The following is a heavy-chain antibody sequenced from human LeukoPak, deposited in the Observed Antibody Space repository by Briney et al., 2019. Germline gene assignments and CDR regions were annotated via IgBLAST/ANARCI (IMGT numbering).Heavy chain of an antibody. Sequence: GASVKVSCKASGYTFTSYYMHWVRQAPGQGLEWMGWINTNTGNPTYAQGFTGRFVFSLDTSVSTAYLQISSLKAEDTAVYYCARERDSDIVLMVSDYWGQGTLVTVSS. CDR2: INTNTGNP. D-gene: IGHD2-8*01. CDR1: GYTFTSYY. V-gene: IGHV7-4-1*02. J-gene: IGHJ4*02. CDR3: ARERDSDIVLMVSDY.